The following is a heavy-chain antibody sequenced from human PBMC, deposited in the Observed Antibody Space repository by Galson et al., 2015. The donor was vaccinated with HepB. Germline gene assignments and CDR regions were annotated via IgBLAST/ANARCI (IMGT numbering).Heavy chain of an antibody. CDR2: IKSKTDGETT. Sequence: SLRLSCAASGFPFNNAWMTWVRQAPRMGLEWVGRIKSKTDGETTDYAAPVKGRFTISRDDSKDRLYLQMNSLKTEDTAVYYCTTDVYYSTYWSWLDPWGQGTLVTVSS. V-gene: IGHV3-15*01. CDR3: TTDVYYSTYWSWLDP. D-gene: IGHD2-8*02. J-gene: IGHJ5*02. CDR1: GFPFNNAW.